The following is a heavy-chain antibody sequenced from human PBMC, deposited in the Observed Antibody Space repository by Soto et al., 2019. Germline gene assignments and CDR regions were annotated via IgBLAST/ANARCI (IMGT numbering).Heavy chain of an antibody. J-gene: IGHJ6*03. Sequence: QVQLVESGGGVVQPGRSLRLSCAASGFTFSSYVMHWVRQAPGKGLEWVAVIWYDGSNKYYADSVKGRFTISRDNCKNTLYLQMNSLRAEDTAVYYCARSGFQTYYYYYMDVWGKGTTVTVSS. V-gene: IGHV3-33*01. CDR1: GFTFSSYV. D-gene: IGHD3-22*01. CDR3: ARSGFQTYYYYYMDV. CDR2: IWYDGSNK.